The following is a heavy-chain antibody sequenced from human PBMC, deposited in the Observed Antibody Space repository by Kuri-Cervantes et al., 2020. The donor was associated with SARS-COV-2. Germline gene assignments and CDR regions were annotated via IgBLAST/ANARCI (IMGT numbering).Heavy chain of an antibody. CDR1: GYTFTSYG. CDR2: IIPILGTA. Sequence: SVKVSCKASGYTFTSYGISWVRQAPGQGLEWMGRIIPILGTANYAQKFQGRVTITSDKTTSTAYMELSSLRSEDTAVYYCARGDDYGNPQWNYYYYMDVWGKGTTVTVSS. V-gene: IGHV1-69*04. CDR3: ARGDDYGNPQWNYYYYMDV. J-gene: IGHJ6*03. D-gene: IGHD4-11*01.